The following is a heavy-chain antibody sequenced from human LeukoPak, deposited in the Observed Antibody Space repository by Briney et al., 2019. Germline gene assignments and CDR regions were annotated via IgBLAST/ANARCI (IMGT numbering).Heavy chain of an antibody. CDR3: ARHSTSIFGVVTEDY. Sequence: PGGSLRLSCAASGFTFSNYWMHWVRQAPGKGLVWVSRINTDGTGTSYADSVKGRFTISRDNAKNTLYLQMNSLRVEDTAVYYCARHSTSIFGVVTEDYWGRGTLVTVSS. CDR2: INTDGTGT. D-gene: IGHD3-3*01. J-gene: IGHJ4*02. CDR1: GFTFSNYW. V-gene: IGHV3-74*01.